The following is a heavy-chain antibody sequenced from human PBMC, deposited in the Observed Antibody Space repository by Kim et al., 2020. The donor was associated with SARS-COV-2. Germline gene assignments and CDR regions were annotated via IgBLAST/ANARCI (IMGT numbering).Heavy chain of an antibody. CDR1: GYTFTSYD. CDR3: ARGVRVGGGVDC. V-gene: IGHV1-8*01. Sequence: ASVKVSCKASGYTFTSYDINWVRQATGQGLEWMGWMNPNSGNTGYAQKFQGRVTMTRNTSISTAYMELSSLRSEDTAVYYCARGVRVGGGVDCWGQGTLVTVSS. J-gene: IGHJ4*02. D-gene: IGHD3-16*01. CDR2: MNPNSGNT.